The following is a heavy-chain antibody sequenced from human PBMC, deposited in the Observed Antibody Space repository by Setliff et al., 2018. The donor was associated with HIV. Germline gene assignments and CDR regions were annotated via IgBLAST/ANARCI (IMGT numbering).Heavy chain of an antibody. CDR2: MFYSGRT. CDR3: ARDMMYHYDNSGSFGWFDL. Sequence: PSETLSLTCTVSGGSIRSSSYYWAWLRQSPGKGLEWIGSMFYSGRTYRNPSLKSRVTISIDTSKNQFSLKLSSVTAADTAVYSCARDMMYHYDNSGSFGWFDLWGQGTLVTVSS. CDR1: GGSIRSSSYY. J-gene: IGHJ5*02. V-gene: IGHV4-39*07. D-gene: IGHD3-22*01.